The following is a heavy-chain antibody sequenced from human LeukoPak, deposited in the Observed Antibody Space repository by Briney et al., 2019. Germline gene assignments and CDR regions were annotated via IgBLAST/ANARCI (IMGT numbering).Heavy chain of an antibody. D-gene: IGHD3-22*01. CDR3: ARVWDLEYYDSNGYYPLAFDI. CDR1: GFTFSDYY. J-gene: IGHJ3*02. CDR2: IKQDESVK. V-gene: IGHV3-7*01. Sequence: PGGSLRLSCAVSGFTFSDYYMTWVRQAPGKGLEWVASIKQDESVKYYVDSVKGRFTITRDNAKNSLYLQMNSLRAEDTAVYYCARVWDLEYYDSNGYYPLAFDIWGQGTMVTVSS.